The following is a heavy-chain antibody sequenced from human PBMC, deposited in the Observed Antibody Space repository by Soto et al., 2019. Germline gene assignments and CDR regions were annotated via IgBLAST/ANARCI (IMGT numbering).Heavy chain of an antibody. CDR3: ARTRPTTGGMDV. J-gene: IGHJ6*02. CDR2: IYPGDSDT. Sequence: PWEPLNISCKGSGYSFTSYWIGWVRQMPGKGLGWMGIIYPGDSDTRYSPSFQGQVTISADKSISTTYLQWSSLKASDTAMYYCARTRPTTGGMDVWGQGTTVTVSS. V-gene: IGHV5-51*01. CDR1: GYSFTSYW. D-gene: IGHD4-4*01.